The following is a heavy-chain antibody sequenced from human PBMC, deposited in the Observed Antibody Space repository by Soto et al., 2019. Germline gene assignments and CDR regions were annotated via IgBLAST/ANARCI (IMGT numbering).Heavy chain of an antibody. CDR2: IYWYGER. J-gene: IGHJ5*02. V-gene: IGHV2-5*01. D-gene: IGHD2-21*02. Sequence: QITLKESGPSLLKPTQTLTLTCTFSGFSLTSGPAGVGWIRQPPGKALEWLALIYWYGERRYSPSLKSRLTITKDTSKDQVVLTMTNMDPVDTGTYYCEHTRGGGNSACFDAWGQGTLVTVSS. CDR3: EHTRGGGNSACFDA. CDR1: GFSLTSGPAG.